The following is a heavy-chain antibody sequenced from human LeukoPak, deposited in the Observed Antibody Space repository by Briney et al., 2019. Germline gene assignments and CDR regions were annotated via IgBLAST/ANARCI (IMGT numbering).Heavy chain of an antibody. CDR3: ARDQVDDFWSGYSSYYYYYYMDV. CDR2: IKQDGSEK. D-gene: IGHD3-3*01. Sequence: GGSLRLSCAASGFTFSSYWMSWVRQAPGKGLEWVANIKQDGSEKYYVDSVKGRFTISRDNAKNSLYLQMNSLRAEDTAVYYCARDQVDDFWSGYSSYYYYYYMDVWGKGTTVTVSS. V-gene: IGHV3-7*01. CDR1: GFTFSSYW. J-gene: IGHJ6*03.